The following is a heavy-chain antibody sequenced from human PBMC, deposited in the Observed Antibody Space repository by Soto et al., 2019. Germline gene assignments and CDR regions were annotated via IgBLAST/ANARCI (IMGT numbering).Heavy chain of an antibody. J-gene: IGHJ6*02. CDR2: ISSSSTI. Sequence: GGSLRLSCAASGFTFSSYSMNWVRQAPGKGLEWVSYISSSSTIYYADSVKGRFTISRDNAKNSLYLQMNSLRDEDTAVYYCARDGHPPTTYYDILTGYYTQYYYYYGMDVWGQGTTVTVSS. D-gene: IGHD3-9*01. CDR1: GFTFSSYS. CDR3: ARDGHPPTTYYDILTGYYTQYYYYYGMDV. V-gene: IGHV3-48*02.